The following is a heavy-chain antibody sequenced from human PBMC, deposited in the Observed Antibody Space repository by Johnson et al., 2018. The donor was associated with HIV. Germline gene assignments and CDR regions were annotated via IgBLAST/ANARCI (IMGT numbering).Heavy chain of an antibody. CDR2: ISYDGSNE. CDR3: ARVTLVLDI. V-gene: IGHV3-30*03. D-gene: IGHD4-23*01. Sequence: VQLVESGGGVVQPGRSLRLSCAASGFTFSTYGMHWVRQAPGKGLEWVAVISYDGSNEYYVESVKGRFTISRYNSKNTLYLQINSLRAEDTAVYYCARVTLVLDIWGQGTMVTVSS. CDR1: GFTFSTYG. J-gene: IGHJ3*02.